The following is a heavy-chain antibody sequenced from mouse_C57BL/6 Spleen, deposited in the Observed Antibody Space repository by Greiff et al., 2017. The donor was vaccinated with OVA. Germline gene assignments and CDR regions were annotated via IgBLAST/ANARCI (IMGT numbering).Heavy chain of an antibody. D-gene: IGHD4-1*01. J-gene: IGHJ1*03. CDR2: IYPGDGDT. V-gene: IGHV1-82*01. CDR3: ARGAGTRYFDV. CDR1: GYAFSSSW. Sequence: QVQLQQSGPELVKPGASVKISCKASGYAFSSSWMNWVKQRPGKGLEWIGRIYPGDGDTNYNGKFKGKATLTADKSSSTAYMQLSSLSSEDSAVYLCARGAGTRYFDVWGTGTTVTVSS.